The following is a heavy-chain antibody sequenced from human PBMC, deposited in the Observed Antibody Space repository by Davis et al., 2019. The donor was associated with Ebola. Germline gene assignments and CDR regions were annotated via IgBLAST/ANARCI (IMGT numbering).Heavy chain of an antibody. D-gene: IGHD3-10*02. Sequence: MPSETLSLTCAVSGGSISNYLYHWGWIRQPPGQGLEWIGTTYYLGSTYYNPSLESRVTMSLDTSTNQFSLRLTSVTAADTAVYFCARLLFGSSVPFDSFVPDAFDTWGPGTMVTVSS. V-gene: IGHV4-39*07. CDR1: GGSISNYLYH. CDR2: TYYLGST. CDR3: ARLLFGSSVPFDSFVPDAFDT. J-gene: IGHJ3*02.